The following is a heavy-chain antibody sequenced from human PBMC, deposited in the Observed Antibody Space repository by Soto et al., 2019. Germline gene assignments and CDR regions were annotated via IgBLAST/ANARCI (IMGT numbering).Heavy chain of an antibody. J-gene: IGHJ4*01. CDR1: GDNVSINSAA. CDR3: ASVNYYFDY. CDR2: TFYRSKWYN. Sequence: SQTLSLTCVISGDNVSINSAAWNWIRQSPSRGLEWLGRTFYRSKWYNEYAVSVKGRITINPDTSKNQFSLQLTSVTPEEKAVYYCASVNYYFDYWGHGTLVTVSS. V-gene: IGHV6-1*01.